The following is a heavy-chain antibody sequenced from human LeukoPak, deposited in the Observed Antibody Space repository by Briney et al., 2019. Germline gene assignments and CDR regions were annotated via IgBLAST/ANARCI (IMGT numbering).Heavy chain of an antibody. CDR1: GGSISSANYY. CDR2: IYTSGSI. J-gene: IGHJ5*02. V-gene: IGHV4-61*02. CDR3: ARYCSGGRCSST. D-gene: IGHD2-15*01. Sequence: SETLSLTCTVSGGSISSANYYWSWIRQPAGKRLEWIGRIYTSGSIDYNSSLKSRVIISVDTSKNQFSLNLSSVTAADTAVYYCARYCSGGRCSSTWGQGTLVTVSS.